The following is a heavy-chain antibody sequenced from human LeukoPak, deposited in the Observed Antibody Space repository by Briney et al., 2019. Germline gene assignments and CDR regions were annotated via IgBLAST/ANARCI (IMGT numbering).Heavy chain of an antibody. CDR2: IYYSGST. D-gene: IGHD1-14*01. J-gene: IGHJ4*02. CDR3: ARHAVYRRIDY. CDR1: GGSISSSSYY. Sequence: SETLSLTCTVSGGSISSSSYYWGWIRQPPGKGLEWIGSIYYSGSTYYNPSLKSRVTISVDTSKNQFSLKLSSVTAADTAVYYCARHAVYRRIDYWGQGTLVTVSS. V-gene: IGHV4-39*01.